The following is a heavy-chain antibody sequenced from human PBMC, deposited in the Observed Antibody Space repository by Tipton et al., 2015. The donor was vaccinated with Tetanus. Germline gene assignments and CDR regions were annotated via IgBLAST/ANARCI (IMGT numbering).Heavy chain of an antibody. J-gene: IGHJ5*02. V-gene: IGHV4-31*03. Sequence: TLSLTCSVSGASISGSPYFWNWIRHQPGKGLEWIGYIYYSGSTYYNPSLESRVTISVDTSKNQFSLKMNSVTAADTAVYYCARDQGGGRVVRLNWFDPWGPGTLVTVSS. D-gene: IGHD6-6*01. CDR2: IYYSGST. CDR3: ARDQGGGRVVRLNWFDP. CDR1: GASISGSPYF.